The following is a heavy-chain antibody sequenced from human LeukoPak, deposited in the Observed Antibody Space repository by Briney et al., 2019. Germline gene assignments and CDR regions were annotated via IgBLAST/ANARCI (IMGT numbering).Heavy chain of an antibody. Sequence: ASVKVSCKASGYTFKNYGISWVRQAPGQGLEWMGWISTSYGNTNYAQKLQGRVTMTTDTSTSTAYMELRSLRSDDTAVYYCARGTWGAPGYCSSTSCYANYNWFDPWGQGTLVTVSS. CDR3: ARGTWGAPGYCSSTSCYANYNWFDP. J-gene: IGHJ5*02. CDR1: GYTFKNYG. D-gene: IGHD2-2*03. CDR2: ISTSYGNT. V-gene: IGHV1-18*01.